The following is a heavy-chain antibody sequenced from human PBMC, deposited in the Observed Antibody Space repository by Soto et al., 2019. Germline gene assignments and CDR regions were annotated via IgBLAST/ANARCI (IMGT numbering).Heavy chain of an antibody. CDR3: ARSQGGSSSLDIYYYYYYGMDV. V-gene: IGHV1-69*01. CDR1: GGTFSSYA. D-gene: IGHD2-15*01. Sequence: QVQLVQSGAEVKKPGSSVKVSCKAPGGTFSSYAISWVRQAPGQGLECMEGIIPIFGTAKYAQKFQGRVTITADESTSTGYMELSSLRSEDTAVYYCARSQGGSSSLDIYYYYYYGMDVWGQGTTVTVSS. CDR2: IIPIFGTA. J-gene: IGHJ6*02.